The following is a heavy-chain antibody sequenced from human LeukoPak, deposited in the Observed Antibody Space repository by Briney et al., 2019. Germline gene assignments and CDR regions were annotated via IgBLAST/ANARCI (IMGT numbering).Heavy chain of an antibody. V-gene: IGHV1-69*13. J-gene: IGHJ5*02. CDR1: GCTFSSYA. CDR2: IIPIFGTA. D-gene: IGHD3-22*01. CDR3: ARDLYDSSGYYSNWFDP. Sequence: GASVKVSCKASGCTFSSYAISWVRQAPGQGLEWMGGIIPIFGTANYAQKFQGRVTITADESTSTAYMELSSLRSEDTAVYYCARDLYDSSGYYSNWFDPWGQGTLVTVSS.